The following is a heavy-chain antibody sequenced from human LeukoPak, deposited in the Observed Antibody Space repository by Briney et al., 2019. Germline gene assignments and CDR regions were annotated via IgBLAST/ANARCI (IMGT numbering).Heavy chain of an antibody. CDR1: GFTFSSYW. J-gene: IGHJ4*02. Sequence: GGSLRLSCAASGFTFSSYWLSWVRHAPGKGLERVANIKQDGSEKYYVDSVKGRFTISRDNAKNSLYLQMNSLRAEDTAVYYCARDTPVTTALDYWGQGTLVTVSS. D-gene: IGHD4-17*01. CDR2: IKQDGSEK. V-gene: IGHV3-7*01. CDR3: ARDTPVTTALDY.